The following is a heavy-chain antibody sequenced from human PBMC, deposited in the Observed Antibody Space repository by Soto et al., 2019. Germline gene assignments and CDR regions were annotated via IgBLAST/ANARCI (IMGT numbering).Heavy chain of an antibody. D-gene: IGHD3-3*01. CDR2: ISAYNGNT. V-gene: IGHV1-18*01. J-gene: IGHJ3*02. CDR1: GYTFTSYG. Sequence: ASVKVSCKASGYTFTSYGISWVRQAPGQGLEWMGWISAYNGNTNYAQKLQGRVTMTTDTSTSTAYMELRSLRSDDTAVYYCAREKSIRFLEWSRDGPSAPAFDIWGQGTMVTVAS. CDR3: AREKSIRFLEWSRDGPSAPAFDI.